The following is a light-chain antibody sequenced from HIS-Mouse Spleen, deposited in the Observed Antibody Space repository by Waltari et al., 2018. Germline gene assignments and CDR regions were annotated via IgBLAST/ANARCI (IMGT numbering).Light chain of an antibody. Sequence: DIVMTQSPDSLAVSLGERATINCKSSPSVLYSSNNKNYLAWYQQKPGQPPKLLIYWASTRESGVPDRFSGSGSGTDFTLTISSLQAEDVAVYYCQQYYSTPYTFGQGTKLEI. CDR3: QQYYSTPYT. CDR1: PSVLYSSNNKNY. J-gene: IGKJ2*01. CDR2: WAS. V-gene: IGKV4-1*01.